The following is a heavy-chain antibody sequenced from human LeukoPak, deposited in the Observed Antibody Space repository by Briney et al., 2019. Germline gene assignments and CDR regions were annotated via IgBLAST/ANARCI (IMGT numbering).Heavy chain of an antibody. Sequence: ASVKVSCKVSGYTLTELSMHWVRQAPGKGLEWMGGFDPEEGDIVYAQKLQGRVTMTRDTSITTAYMELSSLRSEDTAVYYCATATPGGSGKLDDWGQGVLVTVSS. CDR2: FDPEEGDI. CDR1: GYTLTELS. V-gene: IGHV1-24*01. CDR3: ATATPGGSGKLDD. J-gene: IGHJ4*02. D-gene: IGHD3-10*01.